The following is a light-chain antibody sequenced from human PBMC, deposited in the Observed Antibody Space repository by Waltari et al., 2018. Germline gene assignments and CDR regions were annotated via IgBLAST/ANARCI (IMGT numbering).Light chain of an antibody. CDR2: DAS. CDR3: QQRSSWPRIT. V-gene: IGKV3-11*01. CDR1: HRVSSH. J-gene: IGKJ5*01. Sequence: EIVLTQSPATLSLSAGERATLSCRASHRVSSHLAWYQQIPGQAPRLLIYDASNRATRVPDGFGGSGSGTDFTLAISCVEPEDFAVYYCQQRSSWPRITFGQGTRLEIE.